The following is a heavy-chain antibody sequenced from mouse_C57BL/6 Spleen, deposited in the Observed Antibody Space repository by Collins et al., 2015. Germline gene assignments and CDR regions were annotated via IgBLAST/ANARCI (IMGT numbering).Heavy chain of an antibody. Sequence: QVQLQQPGAELVRPGSSVKLSRKASGYTFTSYWMHWVKQRPIQGLEWIGNIDPSDSETHYNQKFKDKATLTVDKSSSTAYMQLSSLTSEDSAVYYCARLDWDIDFDYWGQGTTLTVSS. D-gene: IGHD4-1*01. V-gene: IGHV1-52*01. CDR2: IDPSDSET. CDR3: ARLDWDIDFDY. J-gene: IGHJ2*01. CDR1: GYTFTSYW.